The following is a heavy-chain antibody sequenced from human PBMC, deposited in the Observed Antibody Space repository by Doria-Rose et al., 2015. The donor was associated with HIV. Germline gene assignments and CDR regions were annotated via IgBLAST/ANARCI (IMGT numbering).Heavy chain of an antibody. J-gene: IGHJ4*02. CDR3: ARARNYGFPHFFDF. Sequence: QVQLQESGPGLVRPSQTLSLTCTVLGDSISSGDSFWSWIRQPPGKGPEWIGYISSSGTTYYYPSLRGRLTISLDVSKNQFSLNLNSVTAADTAVYYCARARNYGFPHFFDFWGQGTLVTVSS. D-gene: IGHD3-10*01. CDR1: GDSISSGDSF. CDR2: ISSSGTT. V-gene: IGHV4-30-4*01.